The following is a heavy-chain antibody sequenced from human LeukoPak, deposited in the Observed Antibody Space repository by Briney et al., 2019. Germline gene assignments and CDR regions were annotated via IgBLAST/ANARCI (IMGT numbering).Heavy chain of an antibody. CDR1: GFSFSTYW. Sequence: PGGSLRLSCAASGFSFSTYWMRWVRQTPEKGLEFVANINQDASVRNYMVSLKGRFTISRANAKKSVYLEINSLRADDTAVYYCARDPGSSSFDLWGQGALVTVSS. D-gene: IGHD6-13*01. V-gene: IGHV3-7*01. J-gene: IGHJ4*02. CDR3: ARDPGSSSFDL. CDR2: INQDASVR.